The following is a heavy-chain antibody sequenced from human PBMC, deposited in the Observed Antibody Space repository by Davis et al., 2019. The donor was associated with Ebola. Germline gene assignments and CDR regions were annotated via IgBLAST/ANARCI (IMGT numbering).Heavy chain of an antibody. Sequence: AASVKVSCKASGGTFSPFAISWVRQAPGQGLEWMGGIIPMFGTPNYAQKFHGRVTITAEELTSTVYMEVSGLSSEDTAVYYCATALEFTSGELNRRYGMYVWGQGTTVSVSS. V-gene: IGHV1-69*13. D-gene: IGHD5-12*01. CDR2: IIPMFGTP. CDR1: GGTFSPFA. J-gene: IGHJ6*02. CDR3: ATALEFTSGELNRRYGMYV.